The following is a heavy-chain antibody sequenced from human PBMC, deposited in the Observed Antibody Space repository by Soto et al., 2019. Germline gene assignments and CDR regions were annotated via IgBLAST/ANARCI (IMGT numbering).Heavy chain of an antibody. D-gene: IGHD3-22*01. V-gene: IGHV1-69*06. CDR1: GGTFSSYA. CDR2: IIPIFGTA. Sequence: SVKVSCKASGGTFSSYAISWVRQAPGQGLEWMGGIIPIFGTANYAQKFQGRVTITADKSTSTAYMELSSLRSEDTAVYYCARARISYYYDSSDLWWFDPWGQGTLVTVSS. CDR3: ARARISYYYDSSDLWWFDP. J-gene: IGHJ5*02.